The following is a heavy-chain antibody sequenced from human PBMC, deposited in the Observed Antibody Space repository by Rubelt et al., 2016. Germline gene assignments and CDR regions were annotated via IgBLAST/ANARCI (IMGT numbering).Heavy chain of an antibody. V-gene: IGHV4-38-2*02. CDR1: GYSISSGYY. CDR2: IYHSGST. D-gene: IGHD3-3*01. Sequence: GLVKPSETLSLTCTVSGYSISSGYYWGWIRQPPGKGLEWIGSIYHSGSTYYNPSLKSRVTISVDTSKNQFSLKLSSVTAADTAVYYCARDDFNWFDPWGQGTLVTVSS. CDR3: ARDDFNWFDP. J-gene: IGHJ5*02.